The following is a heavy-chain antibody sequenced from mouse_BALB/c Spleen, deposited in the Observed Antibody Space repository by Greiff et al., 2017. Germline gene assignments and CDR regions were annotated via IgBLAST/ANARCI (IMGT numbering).Heavy chain of an antibody. CDR1: GFTFSSYG. CDR3: ARPVSSGYAMDY. J-gene: IGHJ4*01. V-gene: IGHV5-6*01. CDR2: ISSGGSYT. Sequence: EVMLVESGGDLVKPGGSLKLSCAASGFTFSSYGMSWVRQTPDKRLEWVATISSGGSYTYYPDSVKGRFTISRDNAKNTLYLQMSSLKSEDTAMYYCARPVSSGYAMDYWGQGTSVTVSS. D-gene: IGHD1-1*01.